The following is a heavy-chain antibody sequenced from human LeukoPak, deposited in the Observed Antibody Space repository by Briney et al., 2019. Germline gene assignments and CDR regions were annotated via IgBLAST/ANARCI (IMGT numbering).Heavy chain of an antibody. CDR1: GGSISSGGYY. D-gene: IGHD2-15*01. V-gene: IGHV4-31*03. J-gene: IGHJ5*02. Sequence: PSETLSLTCTVSGGSISSGGYYWSWIRQHPGKGLEWIGYIYYSGSTYYNPSLKSRVTISVDTSKSQFSLKLSSVTAADTAVYYCAREGILGYYSGGSCYESWFDPWGQGTLVTVSS. CDR2: IYYSGST. CDR3: AREGILGYYSGGSCYESWFDP.